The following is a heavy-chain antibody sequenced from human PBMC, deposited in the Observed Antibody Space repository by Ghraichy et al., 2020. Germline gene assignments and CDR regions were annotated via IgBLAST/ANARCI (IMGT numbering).Heavy chain of an antibody. CDR3: ARSLPGVTMSDAFDI. D-gene: IGHD3-10*01. CDR2: INHSGSP. CDR1: GGSFSGYY. Sequence: SETLSLTCAVYGGSFSGYYWSWICQSPGKGLEWIGEINHSGSPNYNPSLKSRVTISADMSKNQFSLSLKSVTAADTALYYCARSLPGVTMSDAFDIWGQGTMVTVSS. V-gene: IGHV4-34*01. J-gene: IGHJ3*02.